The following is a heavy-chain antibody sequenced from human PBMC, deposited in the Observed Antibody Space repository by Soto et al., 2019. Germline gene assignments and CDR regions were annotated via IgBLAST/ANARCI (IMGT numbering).Heavy chain of an antibody. D-gene: IGHD6-13*01. J-gene: IGHJ6*02. CDR3: ARERVDSSSWYLVYGMDV. Sequence: ASVKVSCKASGYTFTTYAMHWVRQAPGQRLEWMGWINAGNGNTKYSQKFQGRVTITRDTSATTAYMELNSLRAEDTAVYYCARERVDSSSWYLVYGMDVWGQGTTVTVSS. CDR1: GYTFTTYA. CDR2: INAGNGNT. V-gene: IGHV1-3*01.